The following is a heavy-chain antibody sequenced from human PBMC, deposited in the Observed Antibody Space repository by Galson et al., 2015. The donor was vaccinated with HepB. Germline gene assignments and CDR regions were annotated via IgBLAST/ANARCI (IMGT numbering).Heavy chain of an antibody. CDR2: ISSSSSYT. J-gene: IGHJ6*03. Sequence: SLRLSCAASGFTFSSYSMNWVRQAPGKGLEWVSCISSSSSYTYYADSVKGRFTISRDNAKNSLYLQMNSLRAEDTAVYYCARSKTLGIADYDYYYMDVWGKGTTVTVSS. V-gene: IGHV3-21*01. CDR1: GFTFSSYS. D-gene: IGHD7-27*01. CDR3: ARSKTLGIADYDYYYMDV.